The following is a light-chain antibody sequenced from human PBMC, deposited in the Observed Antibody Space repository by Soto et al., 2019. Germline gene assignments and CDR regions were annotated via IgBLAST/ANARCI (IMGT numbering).Light chain of an antibody. Sequence: QSVLTQPPSVSGAPGQRVTISCTGNISNFGSSYAVHWYQQLPGTAPKLLIYANTYRPSGVPDRFSGSMSGTSAALVISGLQAEDEADYYCQSYDVSLSTSIFGEGTKLTVL. J-gene: IGLJ2*01. CDR1: ISNFGSSYA. V-gene: IGLV1-40*01. CDR3: QSYDVSLSTSI. CDR2: ANT.